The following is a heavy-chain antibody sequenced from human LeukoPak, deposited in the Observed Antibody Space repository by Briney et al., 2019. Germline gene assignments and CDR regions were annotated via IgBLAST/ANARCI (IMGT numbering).Heavy chain of an antibody. V-gene: IGHV1-8*01. CDR2: MNPNSGNT. CDR3: ASVRVYDSSGYSFDY. J-gene: IGHJ4*02. Sequence: ASVKVSCKASGYTFTSYDINWVRQATGQGLEWMGWMNPNSGNTGYAQKFQGRVTMTRNTSISTAYMELSSLRSEDTTVYYCASVRVYDSSGYSFDYWGQGTLVTVSS. CDR1: GYTFTSYD. D-gene: IGHD3-22*01.